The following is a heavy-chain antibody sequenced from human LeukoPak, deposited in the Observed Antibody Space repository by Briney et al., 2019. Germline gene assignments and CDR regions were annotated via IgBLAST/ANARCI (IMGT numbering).Heavy chain of an antibody. CDR3: ARTLRTQDEADSFDI. CDR1: GFTFSSYG. Sequence: PGGSLRLSCAASGFTFSSYGMSWVRQAPGKGLEWVSAISGSGGSTYYADSVKGRFTISRDNSKNTLYLQMNSLRADDTAVYYCARTLRTQDEADSFDIWGQGTMVTVSS. D-gene: IGHD1/OR15-1a*01. CDR2: ISGSGGST. V-gene: IGHV3-23*01. J-gene: IGHJ3*02.